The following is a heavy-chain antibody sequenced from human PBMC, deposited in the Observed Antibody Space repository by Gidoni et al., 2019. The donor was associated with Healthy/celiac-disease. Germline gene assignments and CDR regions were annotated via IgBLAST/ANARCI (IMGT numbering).Heavy chain of an antibody. D-gene: IGHD1-26*01. V-gene: IGHV3-9*01. CDR1: GFTFDDYA. CDR3: ANDSGWEVLSYFDY. CDR2: MSWNSGSI. Sequence: EVQLVESGGGLVQPGRSLRLSCAASGFTFDDYAMHWVRQAPGKGLEWVSGMSWNSGSIGYADSVKGRFTISRDNAKNSLYLQMNSLRAEDTALYYCANDSGWEVLSYFDYWGQGTLVTVSS. J-gene: IGHJ4*02.